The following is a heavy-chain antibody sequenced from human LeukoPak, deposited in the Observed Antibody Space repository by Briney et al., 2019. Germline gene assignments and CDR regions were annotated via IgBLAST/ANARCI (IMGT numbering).Heavy chain of an antibody. Sequence: SQTLSLTCAISGDSVSINSAVCSSIRQSRSRGLEWLGRTYYRPKWYNDYAISVKSRITIHPDTSKNQFSLQLNSVTPEDTAMYYCAGSGSYMGYWGQGTLVTVSS. CDR1: GDSVSINSAV. CDR3: AGSGSYMGY. J-gene: IGHJ4*02. V-gene: IGHV6-1*01. D-gene: IGHD3-10*01. CDR2: TYYRPKWYN.